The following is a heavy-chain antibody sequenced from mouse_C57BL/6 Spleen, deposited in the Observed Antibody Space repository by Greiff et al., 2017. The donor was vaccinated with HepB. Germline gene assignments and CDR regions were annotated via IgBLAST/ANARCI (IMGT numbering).Heavy chain of an antibody. Sequence: EVQLQQSGAELVRPGASVKLSCTASGFNIKDDYMHWVKQRPEQGLEWIGWIDPENGDTEYASKVQGKATITADTSSNTAYLQLSSLTSGDTAVYYCTTMDASYWGQGTTLTVSS. J-gene: IGHJ2*01. CDR2: IDPENGDT. CDR1: GFNIKDDY. CDR3: TTMDASY. V-gene: IGHV14-4*01.